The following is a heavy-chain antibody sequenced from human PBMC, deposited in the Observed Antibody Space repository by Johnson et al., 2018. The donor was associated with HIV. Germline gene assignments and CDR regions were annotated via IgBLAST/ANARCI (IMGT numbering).Heavy chain of an antibody. D-gene: IGHD4-17*01. CDR1: GFTFSSYA. V-gene: IGHV3-9*01. Sequence: VLLVESGGGLVQPGGSLRLSCAASGFTFSSYAMHWVRQAPGKGLEWVSGISWNSGSIGYADSVKGRFTISRDNAKNSLYLQMNSLRAEDTALYYCANNPYYGDVPAFDIWGQGTMVTVSS. J-gene: IGHJ3*02. CDR2: ISWNSGSI. CDR3: ANNPYYGDVPAFDI.